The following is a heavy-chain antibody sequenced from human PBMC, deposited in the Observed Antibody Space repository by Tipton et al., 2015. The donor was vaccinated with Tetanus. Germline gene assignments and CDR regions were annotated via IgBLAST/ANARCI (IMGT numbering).Heavy chain of an antibody. CDR1: GGSVSGGDYH. D-gene: IGHD3-3*01. V-gene: IGHV4-61*08. J-gene: IGHJ4*02. CDR2: SHYSGST. CDR3: VRGRGLGAYSFGFEH. Sequence: TLSLTCTVSGGSVSGGDYHWSWIRQPPGKGLEWIGYSHYSGSTSSNPSLKSRVTISLDTSKNQFSLKLTSVTAADTAVYFCVRGRGLGAYSFGFEHWGQGALVTVSS.